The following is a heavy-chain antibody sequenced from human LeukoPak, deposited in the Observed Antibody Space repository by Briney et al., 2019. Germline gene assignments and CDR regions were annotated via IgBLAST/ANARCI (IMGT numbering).Heavy chain of an antibody. Sequence: SETLSLTCAVYGGSFSGYYWSWIRQPPGKGLEWIGEINHSGSTNYNPSLKSRVTISVDTSKNQFSLKLSSVTAADTAVYYCARVNTYYDYVWGSCRYFDFDYWGQGTLVTVSS. CDR3: ARVNTYYDYVWGSCRYFDFDY. CDR2: INHSGST. D-gene: IGHD3-16*02. J-gene: IGHJ4*02. V-gene: IGHV4-34*01. CDR1: GGSFSGYY.